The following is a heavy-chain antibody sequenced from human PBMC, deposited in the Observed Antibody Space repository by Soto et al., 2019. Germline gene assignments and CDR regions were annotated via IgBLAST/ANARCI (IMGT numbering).Heavy chain of an antibody. D-gene: IGHD5-12*01. CDR2: IDYRGST. CDR1: GDSMSKSGRY. J-gene: IGHJ5*02. V-gene: IGHV4-39*02. CDR3: TRILTPYDPPGPSWFGP. Sequence: PSETLSLTCTVSGDSMSKSGRYWGWIRQPPGKAREWIGGIDYRGSTLYNPSLRSRITMSIDKSKKFFSLKLTSVSASDTALYYCTRILTPYDPPGPSWFGPWGQGTLVPVSS.